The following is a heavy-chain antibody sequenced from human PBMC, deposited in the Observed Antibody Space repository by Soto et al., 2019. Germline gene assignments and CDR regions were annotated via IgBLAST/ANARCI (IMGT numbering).Heavy chain of an antibody. Sequence: GASVKVSCKASGYTFTSYYMHWVRQAPGQGLEWMGIINPSGGSTSYAQKFQGWVTMTRDTSISTAYMELSRLRSDDTAVYYCARGGEGYCSGGSCYRRYDAFDIWGQGTMVTVSS. CDR3: ARGGEGYCSGGSCYRRYDAFDI. CDR1: GYTFTSYY. D-gene: IGHD2-15*01. V-gene: IGHV1-46*01. J-gene: IGHJ3*02. CDR2: INPSGGST.